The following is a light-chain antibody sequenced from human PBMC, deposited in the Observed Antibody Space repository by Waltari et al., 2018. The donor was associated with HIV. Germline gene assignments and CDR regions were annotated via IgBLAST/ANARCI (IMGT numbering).Light chain of an antibody. V-gene: IGLV2-14*03. CDR2: DVS. CDR1: SSDIGRYNY. J-gene: IGLJ1*01. CDR3: SSYTGSNTLGV. Sequence: QSALTQPASVSGSPGQSITISCTGASSDIGRYNYVSWYQQHPDKAPKLIIYDVSSRPSGISDRFAGSKSGNTASLTISGLQDEDEADYYCSSYTGSNTLGVIGTGTRVTVL.